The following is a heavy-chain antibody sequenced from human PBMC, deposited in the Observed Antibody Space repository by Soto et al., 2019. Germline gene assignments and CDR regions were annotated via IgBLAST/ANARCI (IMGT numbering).Heavy chain of an antibody. J-gene: IGHJ4*02. CDR3: ARDGYKLPDY. CDR1: GFTFSSYA. Sequence: QVQLVESGGGVVQPGRSLRLSCAASGFTFSSYAMHWVRQAPGKGLEWVAVISYDGSNKYYADSVKGRFTISRDNSKNTLYLQMNSLRAEDTAVYYCARDGYKLPDYWGQGTLVTVSS. CDR2: ISYDGSNK. D-gene: IGHD5-12*01. V-gene: IGHV3-30-3*01.